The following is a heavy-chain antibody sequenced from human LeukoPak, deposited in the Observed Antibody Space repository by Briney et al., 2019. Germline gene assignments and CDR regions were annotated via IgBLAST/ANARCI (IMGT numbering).Heavy chain of an antibody. CDR2: INSNSGGT. D-gene: IGHD3-22*01. CDR3: ARAGGSAQDYYDNSGLDY. J-gene: IGHJ4*02. Sequence: SSVKVSCKASGYTFTGYYMHWVRQATGQGLEWMGWINSNSGGTNYAQKLQSRVTTTSDTSISTAYMELSTLRSADTAVYSCARAGGSAQDYYDNSGLDYWDQGTLVTVSS. V-gene: IGHV1-2*02. CDR1: GYTFTGYY.